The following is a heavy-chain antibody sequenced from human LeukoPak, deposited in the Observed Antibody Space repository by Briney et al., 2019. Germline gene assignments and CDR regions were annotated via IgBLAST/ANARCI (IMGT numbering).Heavy chain of an antibody. D-gene: IGHD6-13*01. Sequence: ASVKVSCKASGYTFTSYDINWVRQATGQGLEWMGWMNPNSGNTGYAQKFQGRVTITRNTSISTAYMELSSLRSEDTAVYYCARGVYSSSPFDYWGQGTLVTVSS. V-gene: IGHV1-8*03. CDR2: MNPNSGNT. CDR1: GYTFTSYD. J-gene: IGHJ4*02. CDR3: ARGVYSSSPFDY.